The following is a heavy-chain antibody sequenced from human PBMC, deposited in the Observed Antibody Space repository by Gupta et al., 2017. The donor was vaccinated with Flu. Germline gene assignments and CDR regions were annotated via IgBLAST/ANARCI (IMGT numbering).Heavy chain of an antibody. V-gene: IGHV4-4*01. Sequence: YGVSGGSISSSNWWSWVRQPPGKGLEWIGEIYHSGSTNYNPSLKSRVTISVDKSKNQFPLPNDPAPDCGGDNCYYWYFDLWGRGTLVTVSS. D-gene: IGHD2-21*02. CDR2: IYHSGST. CDR3: WYFDL. CDR1: GGSISSSNW. J-gene: IGHJ2*01.